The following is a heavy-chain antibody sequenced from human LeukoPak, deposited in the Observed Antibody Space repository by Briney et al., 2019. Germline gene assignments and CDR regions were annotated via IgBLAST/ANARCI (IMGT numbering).Heavy chain of an antibody. CDR3: ARDRPRDGYNYGFDY. CDR1: GFTVSSNE. J-gene: IGHJ4*02. CDR2: ISGGST. Sequence: PGGSLRLSCAASGFTVSSNEMSWVRQAPGKGLKWVSSISGGSTYYADSRKGRFTISRDNSKNTLYLQMSSLRAEDTAVYYCARDRPRDGYNYGFDYWGQGTLVTVSS. V-gene: IGHV3-38-3*01. D-gene: IGHD5-24*01.